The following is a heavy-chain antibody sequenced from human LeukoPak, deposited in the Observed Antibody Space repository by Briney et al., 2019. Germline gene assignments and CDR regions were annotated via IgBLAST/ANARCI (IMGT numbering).Heavy chain of an antibody. V-gene: IGHV1-3*01. CDR2: INVGNGNT. J-gene: IGHJ4*02. Sequence: ASVKVSCKASGYTFTSYLIHWVRQAPGQRLEWMGWINVGNGNTKYSQNFQGRVTITRDTSASTAYMELSSLRSEDTAVYYCARDSIWGSGTYGFDYWGQGALITVSS. CDR3: ARDSIWGSGTYGFDY. CDR1: GYTFTSYL. D-gene: IGHD1-26*01.